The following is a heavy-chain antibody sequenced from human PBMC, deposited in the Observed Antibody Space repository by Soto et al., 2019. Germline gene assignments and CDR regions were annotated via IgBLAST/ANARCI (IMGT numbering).Heavy chain of an antibody. D-gene: IGHD3-16*01. V-gene: IGHV4-39*01. J-gene: IGHJ5*02. CDR3: ARLYTMAGGFDP. CDR2: IDYFGST. CDR1: GGSVNSSRYY. Sequence: SETLSLTCSVSGGSVNSSRYYWGWIRQPPGKGLEWIGIIDYFGSTSYYSSFKGRVTISIDTSKSQFSLKLNSVTAADTAIFYCARLYTMAGGFDPWGQGALVTVSS.